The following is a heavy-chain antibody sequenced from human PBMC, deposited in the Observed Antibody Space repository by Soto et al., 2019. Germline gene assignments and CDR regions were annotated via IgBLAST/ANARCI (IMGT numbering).Heavy chain of an antibody. CDR2: ISYDGSNK. CDR3: RIAGYDFDY. Sequence: QVQLVESGGGVVQPGRSLRLSCAASGFTFSSYAMHWVRQAPGKGLEWVAVISYDGSNKYYADSVKGRFTISRDNSKNTLYLQMNSLRAEDTAVYYCRIAGYDFDYWGQGTLVTVSS. D-gene: IGHD5-12*01. V-gene: IGHV3-30-3*01. J-gene: IGHJ4*02. CDR1: GFTFSSYA.